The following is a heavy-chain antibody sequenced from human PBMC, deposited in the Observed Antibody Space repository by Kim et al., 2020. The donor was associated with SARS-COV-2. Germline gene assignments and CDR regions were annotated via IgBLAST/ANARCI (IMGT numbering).Heavy chain of an antibody. D-gene: IGHD6-13*01. V-gene: IGHV3-9*01. J-gene: IGHJ4*02. CDR3: AKDQAAAFFFDY. CDR2: ISWNSGSI. Sequence: GGSLRLSCAASGFTFDDYAMHWVRQAPGKGLEWVSGISWNSGSIGYADSVKGRFTISRDNAKNSLYLQMNSLRAEDTALYYCAKDQAAAFFFDYWGQGTLVTVSS. CDR1: GFTFDDYA.